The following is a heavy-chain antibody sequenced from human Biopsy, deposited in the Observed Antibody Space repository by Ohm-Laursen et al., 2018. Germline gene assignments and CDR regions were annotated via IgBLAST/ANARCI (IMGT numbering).Heavy chain of an antibody. Sequence: SDTLSLTWTVSGGSIISYYWTWIRQTPGKGLEWIGHVYNGGITNYNPSLKSRVTISKDTSKNQFSLQLSSVTAADTAVYYCARTPRDSFWSGSYKRGLWFDPWGQGTLVTVFS. V-gene: IGHV4-59*07. J-gene: IGHJ5*02. CDR2: VYNGGIT. D-gene: IGHD3-3*01. CDR1: GGSIISYY. CDR3: ARTPRDSFWSGSYKRGLWFDP.